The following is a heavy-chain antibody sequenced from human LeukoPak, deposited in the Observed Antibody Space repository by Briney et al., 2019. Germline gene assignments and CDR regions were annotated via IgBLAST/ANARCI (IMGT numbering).Heavy chain of an antibody. CDR3: AKDGSWGDYYFYFYMDV. Sequence: GGSLRLSCEASGSGFTFGNFGMSWVRQAPGKGLDGSPVIVGSGYYTYYSDSVKGRFTISRDNSKNTLYIEMNSLRAEDTAVYYCAKDGSWGDYYFYFYMDVWGKGTTVTVSS. V-gene: IGHV3-23*01. J-gene: IGHJ6*03. CDR1: GSGFTFGNFG. CDR2: IVGSGYYT. D-gene: IGHD3-16*01.